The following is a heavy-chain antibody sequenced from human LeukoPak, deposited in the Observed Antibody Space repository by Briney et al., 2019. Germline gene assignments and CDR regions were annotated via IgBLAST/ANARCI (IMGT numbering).Heavy chain of an antibody. V-gene: IGHV3-21*04. Sequence: GGSLRLSCAASGFTFSTYNMNWVRHAPGKGLEWISSITSSSSYIYYADSVKGRFTISRDNSKNTVYLQMNSLRAEDTAVYYCATFSYAGNAGGSVGPWGQGTLVTVSS. CDR3: ATFSYAGNAGGSVGP. D-gene: IGHD4-23*01. J-gene: IGHJ5*02. CDR1: GFTFSTYN. CDR2: ITSSSSYI.